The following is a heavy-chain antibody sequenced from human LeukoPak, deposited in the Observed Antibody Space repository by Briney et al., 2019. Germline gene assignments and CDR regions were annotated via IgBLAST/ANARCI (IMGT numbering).Heavy chain of an antibody. J-gene: IGHJ3*02. CDR3: AKDPTHYDFWSGYTSGAFDI. Sequence: GGSLRLSCAASGFTFSSYAMSWVRQAPGKGLEWVSAISGSGGSTYYADSVKGRFTISRDNSKNTLYLQMNSLRAEDTAVYYCAKDPTHYDFWSGYTSGAFDIWGQGTMVTVSS. V-gene: IGHV3-23*01. CDR1: GFTFSSYA. CDR2: ISGSGGST. D-gene: IGHD3-3*01.